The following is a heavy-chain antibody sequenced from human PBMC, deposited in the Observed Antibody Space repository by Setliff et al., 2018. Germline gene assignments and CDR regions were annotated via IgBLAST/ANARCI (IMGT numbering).Heavy chain of an antibody. CDR1: GGSISSGSYY. CDR2: IYTSGTT. J-gene: IGHJ4*02. CDR3: ATTTLGRYCSGGNCYFGY. Sequence: PSETLSLTCSVSGGSISSGSYYWTWIRQPAGKGLEWIGHIYTSGTTKYNPSLKSRVTISVDASKNQFSLKLTSVTAADTAVYYCATTTLGRYCSGGNCYFGYWGQGTLVTVSS. D-gene: IGHD2-15*01. V-gene: IGHV4-61*09.